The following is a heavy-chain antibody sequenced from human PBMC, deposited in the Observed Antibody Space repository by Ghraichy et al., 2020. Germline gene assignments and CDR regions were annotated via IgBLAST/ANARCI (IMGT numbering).Heavy chain of an antibody. Sequence: SGPTLVKPTQTLTLTCTFSGFSLTTREVGVGWIRQPPGKALEWLALIYWNDNKRYSPSLKSRLTITKDTSKNQVVLTMTNMDPVDTATYYCAHNGVDYWSGFSEFDYWGQGTLVTVSS. CDR3: AHNGVDYWSGFSEFDY. CDR2: IYWNDNK. CDR1: GFSLTTREVG. V-gene: IGHV2-5*01. D-gene: IGHD3-3*01. J-gene: IGHJ4*02.